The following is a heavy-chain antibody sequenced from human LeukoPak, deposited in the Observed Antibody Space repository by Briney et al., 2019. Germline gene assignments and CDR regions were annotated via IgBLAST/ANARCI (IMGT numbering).Heavy chain of an antibody. V-gene: IGHV3-23*01. CDR3: ANKKGRIAVAGFPFDY. J-gene: IGHJ4*02. Sequence: GGSLRLSCAASGFIFSSNAMSWVRQAPGKGLEWVSAICGSGGSTYYADSVKGRFTISRDNSKNTLYLQMNSLRAEDTAVYYCANKKGRIAVAGFPFDYWGQGTLVTVSS. D-gene: IGHD6-19*01. CDR2: ICGSGGST. CDR1: GFIFSSNA.